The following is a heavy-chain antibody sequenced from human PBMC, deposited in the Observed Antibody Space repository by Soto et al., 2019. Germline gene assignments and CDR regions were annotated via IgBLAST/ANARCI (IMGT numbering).Heavy chain of an antibody. D-gene: IGHD6-19*01. J-gene: IGHJ4*02. Sequence: EVQLLESGGGLVQPGGSLRLSCAASGFTFSSYAMSWVRQAPGKGLEWVSAISGSGGSTYYADSVKGRFTISRDNSKNKLYLQMNSLRAEDTAVYYCAKETVGSGWYPMFFSVDYWGQGTLVTVSS. CDR3: AKETVGSGWYPMFFSVDY. CDR2: ISGSGGST. CDR1: GFTFSSYA. V-gene: IGHV3-23*01.